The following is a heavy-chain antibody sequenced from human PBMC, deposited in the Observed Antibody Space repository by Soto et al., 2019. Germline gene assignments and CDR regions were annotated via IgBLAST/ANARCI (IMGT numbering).Heavy chain of an antibody. CDR2: IYYSGST. CDR1: GGSATGGTYH. CDR3: ARHANRNYYDAFDI. Sequence: QLQLQESGPGLVKPSETLSLTCTVSGGSATGGTYHWDWIRQPPGKGLEWIGSIYYSGSTDSNPSLKSRDTISVDTSKTQCSLKLTSVTAADTAVYYCARHANRNYYDAFDIWGQGTMVTVSS. V-gene: IGHV4-39*01. J-gene: IGHJ3*02. D-gene: IGHD3-10*01.